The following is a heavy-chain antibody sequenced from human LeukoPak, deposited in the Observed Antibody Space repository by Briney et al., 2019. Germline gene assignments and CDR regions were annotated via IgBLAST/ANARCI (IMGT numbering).Heavy chain of an antibody. Sequence: ASVKVSCKASGGTFSSYAISWVRQAPGQGLEWMGGIIPIFGTANYAQKFQGRVTITADESTSTAYMELSSLRSEDTAVYYCARTAGTTVTSTPDYWGQGTLVTVSS. CDR2: IIPIFGTA. D-gene: IGHD4-17*01. CDR1: GGTFSSYA. V-gene: IGHV1-69*13. CDR3: ARTAGTTVTSTPDY. J-gene: IGHJ4*02.